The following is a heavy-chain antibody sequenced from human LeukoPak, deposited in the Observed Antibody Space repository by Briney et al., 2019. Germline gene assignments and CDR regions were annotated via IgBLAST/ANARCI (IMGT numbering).Heavy chain of an antibody. CDR2: IYTSGST. Sequence: GSLRLSCAASGFTFSSYSMNWVRQAPGKGLEWIGRIYTSGSTNYNPSLKSRVTMSVDTSKNQFSLKLSSVTAADTAVYYCARAGDSSGLYYFDYWGQGTLVTVSS. CDR1: GFTFSSYS. CDR3: ARAGDSSGLYYFDY. V-gene: IGHV4-4*07. J-gene: IGHJ4*02. D-gene: IGHD3-22*01.